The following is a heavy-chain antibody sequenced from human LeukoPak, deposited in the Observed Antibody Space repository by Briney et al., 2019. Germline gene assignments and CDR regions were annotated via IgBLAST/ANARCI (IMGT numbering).Heavy chain of an antibody. CDR1: GYSISGTYY. Sequence: PSETLSLICTVSGYSISGTYYWGWIRQPPGKGLEWIGSVYHTGNTYYNPSLKSRVTISVDTSKNQFSLNLSSVTAADTAMYYCTRDREHLDYWGQGTLVTVSS. CDR3: TRDREHLDY. J-gene: IGHJ4*02. V-gene: IGHV4-38-2*02. CDR2: VYHTGNT.